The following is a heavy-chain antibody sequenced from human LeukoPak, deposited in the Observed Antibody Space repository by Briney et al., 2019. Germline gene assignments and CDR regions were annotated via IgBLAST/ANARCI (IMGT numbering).Heavy chain of an antibody. CDR3: AKDNYGSTYYYGSGSEY. J-gene: IGHJ4*02. D-gene: IGHD3-10*01. V-gene: IGHV3-23*01. Sequence: TGGSLRLSCAASGFTFSSYGMSWVRQAPGKGLEWVLAISGSGGSTYYAVSVKGRFTISRDNSKNTLYLQMNSLRAEDTAVYYCAKDNYGSTYYYGSGSEYWGQGTLVTVSS. CDR2: ISGSGGST. CDR1: GFTFSSYG.